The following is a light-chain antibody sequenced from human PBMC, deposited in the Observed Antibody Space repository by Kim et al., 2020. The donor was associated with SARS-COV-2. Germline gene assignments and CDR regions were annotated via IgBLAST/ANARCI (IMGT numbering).Light chain of an antibody. CDR1: SGDLGSSNF. V-gene: IGLV2-23*01. CDR3: CSFAGNRIYV. J-gene: IGLJ1*01. CDR2: GGS. Sequence: SITYSCTRTSGDLGSSNFVSWYQLHPDKAPKLIIYGGSQRPSGVSNRFSASKSGITASLTISGLQAEDEATYYSCSFAGNRIYVFGTGTQLTVL.